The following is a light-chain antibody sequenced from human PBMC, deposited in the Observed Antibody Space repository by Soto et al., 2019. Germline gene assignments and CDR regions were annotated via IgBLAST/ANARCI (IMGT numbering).Light chain of an antibody. V-gene: IGKV3-15*01. Sequence: EIVMTQSPATLSVSPGERAPFSCRASQSVSSNLAWYQQKPGQAPRLLIYGASIRATGIPARFSGSGSGTEFTLTISSLQSEDLAVYYCQHYNNWPPWTFGQGTKVDIK. J-gene: IGKJ1*01. CDR2: GAS. CDR1: QSVSSN. CDR3: QHYNNWPPWT.